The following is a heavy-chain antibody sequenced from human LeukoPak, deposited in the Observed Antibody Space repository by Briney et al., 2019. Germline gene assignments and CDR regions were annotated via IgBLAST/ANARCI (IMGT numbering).Heavy chain of an antibody. Sequence: PGGSLRLSCAASGFTFSSCAMTWVRQAPGKGVEWVSSISGSGATTYYADSVKGRFTISRENAKNTVYVQMNSLRAEDTAVYYCAKDQSRVGASDPFDYWGQGMHVGVSS. CDR1: GFTFSSCA. CDR2: ISGSGATT. V-gene: IGHV3-23*01. J-gene: IGHJ4*02. CDR3: AKDQSRVGASDPFDY. D-gene: IGHD1-26*01.